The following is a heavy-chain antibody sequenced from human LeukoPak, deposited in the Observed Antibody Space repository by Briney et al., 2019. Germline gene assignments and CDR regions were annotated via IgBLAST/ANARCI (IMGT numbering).Heavy chain of an antibody. V-gene: IGHV3-66*01. J-gene: IGHJ6*02. CDR3: ARGPHTRDYYYYGMDV. CDR2: IYSGGST. CDR1: GFTVSSNY. Sequence: GGSLRLSCAASGFTVSSNYMNWVRQAPGKGLEWVSVIYSGGSTYYADSVKGRFTISRDNSKNTLYLQMNSLRAEDTAVYYCARGPHTRDYYYYGMDVWGQGTTVTVSS.